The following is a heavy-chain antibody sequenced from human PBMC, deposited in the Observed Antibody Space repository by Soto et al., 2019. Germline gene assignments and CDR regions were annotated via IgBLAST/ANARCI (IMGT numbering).Heavy chain of an antibody. V-gene: IGHV3-30*14. CDR2: ISYDGSNK. Sequence: GGSLRLSCAASGFIFSNYVMHWVRQAPGKGLEWVAVISYDGSNKYYADSVKGRFTISRDNSKNTLYLQMNSLRAEDTAVYYCAKATHSSSWYVAAFDYWGQGALVTVSS. CDR3: AKATHSSSWYVAAFDY. J-gene: IGHJ4*02. D-gene: IGHD2-2*01. CDR1: GFIFSNYV.